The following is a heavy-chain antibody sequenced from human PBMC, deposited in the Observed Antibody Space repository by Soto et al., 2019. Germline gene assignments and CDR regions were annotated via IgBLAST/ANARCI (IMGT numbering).Heavy chain of an antibody. V-gene: IGHV3-74*01. J-gene: IGHJ4*02. D-gene: IGHD5-18*01. Sequence: PGGSLRLSXAASGFILSRHWMHWVRQAPGKGLEWVSRLSRDGSNTDYADSVKGRFTISRDSAKNTVYLQMNSARVEGTAVYYCARGGADTAMAHDYWGQGTLVTVSS. CDR2: LSRDGSNT. CDR1: GFILSRHW. CDR3: ARGGADTAMAHDY.